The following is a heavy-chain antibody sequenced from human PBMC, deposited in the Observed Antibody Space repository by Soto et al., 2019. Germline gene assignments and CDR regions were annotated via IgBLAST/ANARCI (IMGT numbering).Heavy chain of an antibody. J-gene: IGHJ4*02. CDR1: GVSVSSGSFY. CDR2: GSYSGTT. V-gene: IGHV4-61*01. Sequence: SETLSLTCTVSGVSVSSGSFYWAWIRQPPGKGLEWIGFGSYSGTTNYKPSLKSRVTISVDTSRSQISLKVSSLTAADTAVYYCARGATVTQYDYWGQGTLVTVST. D-gene: IGHD4-17*01. CDR3: ARGATVTQYDY.